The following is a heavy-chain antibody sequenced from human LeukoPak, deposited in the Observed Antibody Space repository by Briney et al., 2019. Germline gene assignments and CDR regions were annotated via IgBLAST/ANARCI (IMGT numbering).Heavy chain of an antibody. CDR1: GFTFSNYA. V-gene: IGHV3-30*04. CDR2: ISFDGTKS. D-gene: IGHD3-22*01. CDR3: ARSRVANDSSGYYFKLDY. Sequence: GGSLRLSCAASGFTFSNYAIHWVRQAPGKGLEWVAVISFDGTKSYYADSVKGRFTISRDNSKYTLFLQMNSLRAEDTAVYYCARSRVANDSSGYYFKLDYWGRGTLVTVSS. J-gene: IGHJ4*02.